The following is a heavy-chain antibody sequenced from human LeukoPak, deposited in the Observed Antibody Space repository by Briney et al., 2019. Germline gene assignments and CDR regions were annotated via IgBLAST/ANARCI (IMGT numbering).Heavy chain of an antibody. CDR1: GFTFDTYA. J-gene: IGHJ4*02. CDR3: AVYCSGGSCRDY. Sequence: GGSLRLSCAASGFTFDTYAMAWVRQAPGKGLEWVAVISYDGSNKYYADSVKGRFTISRDNSKNTQYLQMNSLRAEDTAVYYCAVYCSGGSCRDYWGQGTLVTVSS. D-gene: IGHD2-15*01. V-gene: IGHV3-30-3*01. CDR2: ISYDGSNK.